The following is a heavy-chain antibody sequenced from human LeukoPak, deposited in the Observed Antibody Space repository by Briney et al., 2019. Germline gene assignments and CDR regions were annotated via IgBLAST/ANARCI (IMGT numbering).Heavy chain of an antibody. J-gene: IGHJ4*02. CDR2: INSDGSST. Sequence: GGSLRLSCAASGFTFSSYCMHWVRQAPGKGLVWVSRINSDGSSTSYADSVKGRFTISRDNAKNTLYRQMNSLRAEDTAVYYCARVGSSSWAEVYYFDYWGQGTLVTVSS. CDR1: GFTFSSYC. D-gene: IGHD6-13*01. V-gene: IGHV3-74*01. CDR3: ARVGSSSWAEVYYFDY.